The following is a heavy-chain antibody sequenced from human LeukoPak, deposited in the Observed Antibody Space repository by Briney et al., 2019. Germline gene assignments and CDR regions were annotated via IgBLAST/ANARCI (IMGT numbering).Heavy chain of an antibody. CDR1: GFTFSSYS. V-gene: IGHV3-21*01. J-gene: IGHJ4*02. D-gene: IGHD3-3*01. CDR2: ISSRSSYI. Sequence: PGGSLRLSCAASGFTFSSYSMNWVRQAPGKGLEWVSSISSRSSYIYCADSVKGRFTISRDNAKNSLYLQMNSLRAEDTAVYYCARVGDYDFWSRDYWGQGTLVTVSS. CDR3: ARVGDYDFWSRDY.